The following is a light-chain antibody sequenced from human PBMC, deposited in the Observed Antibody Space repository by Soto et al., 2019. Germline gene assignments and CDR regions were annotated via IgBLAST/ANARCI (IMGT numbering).Light chain of an antibody. J-gene: IGLJ3*02. CDR3: QVWDSDTDHPV. Sequence: SYELTQPPSVSVAPGQTATIACGGNNIGTKSVNWYQQKPGQAPVFVVYDGGDRPSGIPERFSGSKSGNTATLTISRVEAGDEADYYCQVWDSDTDHPVFGGGTKLTVL. CDR1: NIGTKS. CDR2: DGG. V-gene: IGLV3-21*02.